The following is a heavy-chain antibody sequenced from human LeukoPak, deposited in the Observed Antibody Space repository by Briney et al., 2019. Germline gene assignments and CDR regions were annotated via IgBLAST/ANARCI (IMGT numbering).Heavy chain of an antibody. CDR1: GYTFTNYH. CDR3: ARTTSLTASGYDY. J-gene: IGHJ4*02. Sequence: ASLKVSCKASGYTFTNYHINWVRQAPGQGLEWMGWINPNTGDRGYTQKFQGRVSITSDTSISTAYMELGSPRSEDTAVYFCARTTSLTASGYDYWGQGTLVTVSS. CDR2: INPNTGDR. D-gene: IGHD4-17*01. V-gene: IGHV1-8*03.